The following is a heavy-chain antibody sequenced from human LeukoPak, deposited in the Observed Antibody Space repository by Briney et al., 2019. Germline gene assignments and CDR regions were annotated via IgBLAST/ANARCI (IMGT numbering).Heavy chain of an antibody. Sequence: GGSLRLSCAASGFTFSSYAMHWVRQAPGKGLEYVSAISSNGGSTYYANSVKGRFTISRDNSKNTLYLQMGSLRAEDMAVYYCARYWSGEYSNYGDYWGQGTLVTVSS. CDR2: ISSNGGST. CDR1: GFTFSSYA. D-gene: IGHD3-3*01. V-gene: IGHV3-64*01. J-gene: IGHJ4*02. CDR3: ARYWSGEYSNYGDY.